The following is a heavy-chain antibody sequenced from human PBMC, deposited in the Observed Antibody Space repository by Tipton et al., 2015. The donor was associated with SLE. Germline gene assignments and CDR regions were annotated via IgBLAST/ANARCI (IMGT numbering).Heavy chain of an antibody. CDR2: FYSSGNT. D-gene: IGHD2-2*01. J-gene: IGHJ4*02. CDR3: ARSIIVVPAFDY. Sequence: LRLSCAVSSDSFHQIGYYWSWIRQHPGKGLEWIGYFYSSGNTYYNPSLMSRLTISVETSKNQFSLKLTSVTAADTAVYYCARSIIVVPAFDYWGQGILVTVSA. V-gene: IGHV4-31*02. CDR1: SDSFHQIGYY.